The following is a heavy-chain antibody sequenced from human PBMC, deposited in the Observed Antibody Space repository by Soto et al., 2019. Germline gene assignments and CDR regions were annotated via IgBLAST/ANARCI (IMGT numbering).Heavy chain of an antibody. Sequence: QVQLQESGPGLVKPSQTLSLTCTVSGGSISSGGYYWSWIRQHPGKGLEWIGYIYYYGSTYYNPSLKSRVTISVDTSKNQFSLRLSSVTAPDTAVYYCARVFGFGGMDVWGQGTTVTVSS. V-gene: IGHV4-31*03. CDR2: IYYYGST. J-gene: IGHJ6*02. CDR3: ARVFGFGGMDV. CDR1: GGSISSGGYY. D-gene: IGHD3-10*01.